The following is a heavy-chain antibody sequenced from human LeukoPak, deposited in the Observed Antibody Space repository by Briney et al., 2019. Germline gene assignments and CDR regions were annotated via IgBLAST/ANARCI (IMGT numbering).Heavy chain of an antibody. V-gene: IGHV3-30*03. D-gene: IGHD3-22*01. Sequence: GGSLRLSCAASGFTFSSYWMSWVRQAPGKGLEWVAVISYDGSNKYYADSVKGRFTISRDNSKNTLYLQMNSLRAEDTAVYYCARDSWAGYYDSSVLDPWGQGTLVTVSS. J-gene: IGHJ5*02. CDR1: GFTFSSYW. CDR3: ARDSWAGYYDSSVLDP. CDR2: ISYDGSNK.